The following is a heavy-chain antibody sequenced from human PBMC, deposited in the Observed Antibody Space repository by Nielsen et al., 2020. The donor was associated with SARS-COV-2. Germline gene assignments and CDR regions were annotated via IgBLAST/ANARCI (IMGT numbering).Heavy chain of an antibody. D-gene: IGHD1-1*01. CDR3: ARDLRSLHLGRRPPNAFDI. Sequence: GESLKISCAGSGFSFGDYYMSWIRQAPGKGLEWVSYISDSTVYYGESLKGRFTISRDNAKTSLYLQMNSLRAEATAVYYCARDLRSLHLGRRPPNAFDIWGQGTVVTVSP. V-gene: IGHV3-11*04. J-gene: IGHJ3*02. CDR2: ISDSTV. CDR1: GFSFGDYY.